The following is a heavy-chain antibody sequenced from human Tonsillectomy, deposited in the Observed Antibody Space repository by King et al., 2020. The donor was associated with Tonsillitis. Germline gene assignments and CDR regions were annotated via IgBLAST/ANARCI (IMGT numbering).Heavy chain of an antibody. V-gene: IGHV1-8*02. CDR1: GSTFTSSY. Sequence: VQLVESGADVAKPGASVKVSCKASGSTFTSSYIDWVRQATGQGLEWMGWMNPNSGNTGYAQKFQGRVTMTRDTSISTAYMELRSLRSDDTAVYYCVRDTDGSRRADDPFDIWGQGTMVTVSS. J-gene: IGHJ3*02. CDR2: MNPNSGNT. CDR3: VRDTDGSRRADDPFDI. D-gene: IGHD1-26*01.